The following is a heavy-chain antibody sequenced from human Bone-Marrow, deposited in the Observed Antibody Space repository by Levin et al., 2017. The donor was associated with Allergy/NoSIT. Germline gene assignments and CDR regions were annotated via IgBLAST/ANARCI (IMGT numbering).Heavy chain of an antibody. V-gene: IGHV3-9*01. CDR3: AKDISLRYIAAAADY. Sequence: GGSLRLSCAASGFTFDDYAMHWVRQAPGKGLEWVSGISWNSGSIGYADSVKGRFTISRDNAKNSLYLQMNSLRAEDTALYYCAKDISLRYIAAAADYWGQGTLVTVSS. CDR2: ISWNSGSI. D-gene: IGHD6-13*01. CDR1: GFTFDDYA. J-gene: IGHJ4*02.